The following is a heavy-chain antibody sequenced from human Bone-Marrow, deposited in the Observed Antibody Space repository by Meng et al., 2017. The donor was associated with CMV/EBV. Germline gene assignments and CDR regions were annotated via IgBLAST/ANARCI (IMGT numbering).Heavy chain of an antibody. CDR3: GRDSRSRYTNSDY. CDR1: GFSFSSYE. Sequence: GGSLRLSCAASGFSFSSYEMNWVRQAPGKGLEWVSYIDNGGDTIYYADSVKGRFTVSRDNAENSLYLQMNSLRGEDTALYYCGRDSRSRYTNSDYWGQGILVTVSS. V-gene: IGHV3-48*03. D-gene: IGHD4-23*01. J-gene: IGHJ4*02. CDR2: IDNGGDTI.